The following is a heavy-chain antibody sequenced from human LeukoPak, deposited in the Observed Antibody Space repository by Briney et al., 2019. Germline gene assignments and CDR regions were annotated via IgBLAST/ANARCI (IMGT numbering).Heavy chain of an antibody. V-gene: IGHV6-1*01. CDR2: TYCRSKWYN. J-gene: IGHJ4*02. CDR3: ARSSGYRRSFDY. Sequence: SQTLSLTCAISGDSFSSNSAAWNWIRQSPSRGLEWLGRTYCRSKWYNDYAVSVKSRITINPDTSKNQFSLQLNSVTPEDTAVYYCARSSGYRRSFDYRGQGTLVTVSS. D-gene: IGHD3-22*01. CDR1: GDSFSSNSAA.